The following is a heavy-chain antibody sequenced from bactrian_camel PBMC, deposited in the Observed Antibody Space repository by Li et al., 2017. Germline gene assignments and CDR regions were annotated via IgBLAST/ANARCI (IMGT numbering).Heavy chain of an antibody. CDR1: GFTFSNYD. CDR2: INSGGGTT. Sequence: VQLVESGGGLVQPGGSLRLSCAASGFTFSNYDMSWVRQAPGKGLEWVSTINSGGGTTYYAGSVKGRFTISGDNAKNTLYLQLNSLKTEDTAMYYCTAYATFGFWGQGTQVTVS. CDR3: TAYATFGF. D-gene: IGHD1*01. J-gene: IGHJ6*01. V-gene: IGHV3S40*01.